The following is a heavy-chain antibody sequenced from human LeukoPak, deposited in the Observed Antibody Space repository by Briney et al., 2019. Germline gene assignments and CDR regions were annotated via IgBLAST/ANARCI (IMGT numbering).Heavy chain of an antibody. Sequence: GRSLTLSCAASGFTFSSYAMHWVRQAPGKGLEWVAVISYDGSNKYYADSVKGRFTISRDNSKNTLYLQMNSLRAEGTAVYYCARGSGIAVAGTSSPFDYWGQGTLVTVSS. V-gene: IGHV3-30-3*01. CDR2: ISYDGSNK. CDR3: ARGSGIAVAGTSSPFDY. D-gene: IGHD6-19*01. CDR1: GFTFSSYA. J-gene: IGHJ4*02.